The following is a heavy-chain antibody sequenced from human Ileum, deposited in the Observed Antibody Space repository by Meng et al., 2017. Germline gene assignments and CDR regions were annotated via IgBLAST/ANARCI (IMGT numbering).Heavy chain of an antibody. CDR2: IDHLGIA. V-gene: IGHV4-4*02. J-gene: IGHJ4*02. Sequence: QVQLQESGPGLVKASETLSLTCSVSGASMSVVSYWSWVRQSPGKGLEWIGQIDHLGIAYYKPSLKSRVTMSIDQSKSQFSLRLTSVSAADTAVYYCARHGGYYQDFWGQGTLVTVPS. CDR1: GASMSVVSY. D-gene: IGHD4-23*01. CDR3: ARHGGYYQDF.